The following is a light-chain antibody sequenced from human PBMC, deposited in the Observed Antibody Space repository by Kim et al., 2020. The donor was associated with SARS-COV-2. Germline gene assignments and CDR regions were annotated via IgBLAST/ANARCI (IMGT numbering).Light chain of an antibody. CDR1: QSLSSE. CDR2: QAS. CDR3: QQYKSYPLT. V-gene: IGKV1-5*03. Sequence: GDRVTITCRASQSLSSELAWYQQKPGKVPKFLIYQASTLESGVPSRFSGSGSGTEFTLTISSLQPDYSATYYCQQYKSYPLTFGGGTKV. J-gene: IGKJ4*01.